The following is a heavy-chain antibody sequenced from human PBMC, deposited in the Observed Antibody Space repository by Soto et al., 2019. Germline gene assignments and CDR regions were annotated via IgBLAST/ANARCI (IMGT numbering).Heavy chain of an antibody. D-gene: IGHD3-10*01. Sequence: PSETLSLTCTVSGGSISNYYWSWIRQPPGKGLEWIAYIYYDGDTNYNPSLKSRVTISVDTSKNQFSLKLSSVTAADTAVYYCASGRSGSGSYPAVSKNRKMWYYFDYWGQGTLVTVSS. J-gene: IGHJ4*02. CDR2: IYYDGDT. CDR1: GGSISNYY. CDR3: ASGRSGSGSYPAVSKNRKMWYYFDY. V-gene: IGHV4-59*12.